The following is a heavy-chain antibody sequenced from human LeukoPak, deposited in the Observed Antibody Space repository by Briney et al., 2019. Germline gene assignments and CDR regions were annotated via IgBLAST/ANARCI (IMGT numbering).Heavy chain of an antibody. CDR2: INHSGST. Sequence: PSETLSLTCAVYGGSFSDYYWSWIRQPPGKGLEWIGEINHSGSTNYNPSLKSRVTISVDTSKNQFSLKLSSVTAADTAVYYCARAPGGQLWLPKGIYYFDYWGQGTLVTVSS. D-gene: IGHD5-18*01. CDR1: GGSFSDYY. V-gene: IGHV4-34*01. CDR3: ARAPGGQLWLPKGIYYFDY. J-gene: IGHJ4*02.